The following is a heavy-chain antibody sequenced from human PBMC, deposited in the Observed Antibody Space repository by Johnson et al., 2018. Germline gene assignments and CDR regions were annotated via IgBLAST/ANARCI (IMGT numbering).Heavy chain of an antibody. CDR1: GFTFSSYS. J-gene: IGHJ3*02. CDR3: ARDSLGAFDI. D-gene: IGHD3-16*01. CDR2: ISSSSSYI. V-gene: IGHV3-21*01. Sequence: VQLVESGGGLVKPGGSXRLSCAASGFTFSSYSMNWVRQAPGTGLEWVSSISSSSSYIYYADSVKGRFTISIDNAKNSLYLQMNSLRAEDTAVYYCARDSLGAFDIWGQGTMVTVSS.